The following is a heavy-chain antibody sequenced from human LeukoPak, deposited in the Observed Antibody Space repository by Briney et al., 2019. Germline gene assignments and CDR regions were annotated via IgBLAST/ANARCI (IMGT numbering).Heavy chain of an antibody. CDR3: ARTRSSGYLTFDY. Sequence: SETLSLTCTVSGGSVSSGSYYWSWIRQPPGKGLEWIGYISYSGSANYNPSLKSRVTISIDTSKNQFSLKVSSVTAADTAVYYCARTRSSGYLTFDYWGQGILVTVSS. CDR2: ISYSGSA. J-gene: IGHJ4*02. D-gene: IGHD3-22*01. V-gene: IGHV4-61*01. CDR1: GGSVSSGSYY.